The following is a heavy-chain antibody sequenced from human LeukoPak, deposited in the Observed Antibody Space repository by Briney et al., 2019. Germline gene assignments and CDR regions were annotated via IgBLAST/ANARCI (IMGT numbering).Heavy chain of an antibody. D-gene: IGHD5-12*01. CDR2: IYYSGST. J-gene: IGHJ3*02. V-gene: IGHV4-39*01. CDR1: GGSIGSSSYY. CDR3: ARVVDIVATIIGDAFDI. Sequence: SETLSLTCTVSGGSIGSSSYYWGWIRQPPGKGLEWIGRIYYSGSTYYDPSLKSRVTISVDTSKNQFSLKLSSVTAADTAVYYCARVVDIVATIIGDAFDIWGQGTMVTVSS.